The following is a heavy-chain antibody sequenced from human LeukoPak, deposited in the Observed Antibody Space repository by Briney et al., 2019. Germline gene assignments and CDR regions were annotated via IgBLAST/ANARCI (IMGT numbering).Heavy chain of an antibody. CDR3: ARQAYYDFWSGYYSFDY. CDR2: IYPRDSDT. CDR1: GYSLITYW. V-gene: IGHV5-51*01. Sequence: GESLKISCKGSGYSLITYWIGWVRQTPGKGLEWMGIIYPRDSDTRYSPSFQGQVTISADKSISTAYLQWSSLKASDTAMYYCARQAYYDFWSGYYSFDYWGQGTLVTVSS. J-gene: IGHJ4*02. D-gene: IGHD3-3*01.